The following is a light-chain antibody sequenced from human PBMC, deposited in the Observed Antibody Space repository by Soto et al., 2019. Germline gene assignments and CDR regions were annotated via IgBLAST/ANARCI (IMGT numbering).Light chain of an antibody. CDR3: QQYNDWPSLT. Sequence: EIVMTQSPATLSVSPGERATLSCRASQSVSSNLAWYQQKPGQAPRLLIYGASTMATGIAARFSGSGSGTEFTLTISSLQSEDFAVYYCQQYNDWPSLTFGGGTKVDIK. J-gene: IGKJ4*01. CDR1: QSVSSN. CDR2: GAS. V-gene: IGKV3-15*01.